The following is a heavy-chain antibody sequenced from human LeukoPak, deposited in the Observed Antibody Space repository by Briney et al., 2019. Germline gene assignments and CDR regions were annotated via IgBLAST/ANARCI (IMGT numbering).Heavy chain of an antibody. CDR2: ISWNSGSI. J-gene: IGHJ4*02. CDR1: GFTFSSYA. V-gene: IGHV3-9*01. D-gene: IGHD3-22*01. Sequence: PGGSLRLSCAASGFTFSSYAMHWVRQAPGKGLEWVSGISWNSGSIGYADSVKGRFTISRDNAKNSLYLQMNSLRAEDTALYYCAKAISSGYYEALDYWGQGTLVTVSS. CDR3: AKAISSGYYEALDY.